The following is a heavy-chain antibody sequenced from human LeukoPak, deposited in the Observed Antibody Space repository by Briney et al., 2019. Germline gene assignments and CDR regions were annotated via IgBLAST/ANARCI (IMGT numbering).Heavy chain of an antibody. V-gene: IGHV1-8*01. D-gene: IGHD6-19*01. CDR2: MNPNSGNT. CDR3: ARGSSSGWFEYFQH. Sequence: ASMKVSCKASGYTFTSYDINWVRQATGQGLEWMGWMNPNSGNTGYAQKFQGRVTMTRNTSISTAYMELSSLRSEDTAVYYCARGSSSGWFEYFQHWGQGTLVTVSS. CDR1: GYTFTSYD. J-gene: IGHJ1*01.